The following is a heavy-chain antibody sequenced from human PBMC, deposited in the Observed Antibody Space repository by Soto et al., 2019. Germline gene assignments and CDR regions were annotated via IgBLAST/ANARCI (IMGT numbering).Heavy chain of an antibody. CDR3: ATDLTGYAMDV. CDR2: IDASGTVI. Sequence: GRSLRLSCVDSAFPFGSFQMDWFLQATGKGLEWLSYIDASGTVIYYADSVRGRFTVSRDNAKNSLFLQMNRLRAEDTAVSYCATDLTGYAMDVWRQGSTVTVTS. J-gene: IGHJ6*02. D-gene: IGHD2-2*01. V-gene: IGHV3-48*03. CDR1: AFPFGSFQ.